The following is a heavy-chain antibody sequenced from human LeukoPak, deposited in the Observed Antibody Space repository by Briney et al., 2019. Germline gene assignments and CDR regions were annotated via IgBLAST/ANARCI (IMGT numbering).Heavy chain of an antibody. CDR1: GVTFSSYA. D-gene: IGHD1-1*01. CDR3: ARDLRRPYNWNDLVAFDI. Sequence: GRSLRLSCAASGVTFSSYAMHWVRQAPGKGLEWVAVISYDGSNKYYADSVKGRFTISRDNSKNTLYLQMNSLRAEDTAVYYCARDLRRPYNWNDLVAFDIWGQGTMVTVSS. CDR2: ISYDGSNK. V-gene: IGHV3-30-3*01. J-gene: IGHJ3*02.